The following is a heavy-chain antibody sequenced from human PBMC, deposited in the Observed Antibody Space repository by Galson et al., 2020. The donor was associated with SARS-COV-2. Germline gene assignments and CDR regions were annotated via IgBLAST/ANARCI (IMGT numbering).Heavy chain of an antibody. CDR3: ATDGSRGFDS. CDR2: IKQDGSET. J-gene: IGHJ4*02. D-gene: IGHD2-2*03. Sequence: PGGSLRLSCVASGFTFSDSWMSWVRQAPGKGLEGVANIKQDGSETYYLDSVKGRFTISRDNAKNSVFLQMNSLRADDTALYYCATDGSRGFDSWGQGTRVTVSS. CDR1: GFTFSDSW. V-gene: IGHV3-7*01.